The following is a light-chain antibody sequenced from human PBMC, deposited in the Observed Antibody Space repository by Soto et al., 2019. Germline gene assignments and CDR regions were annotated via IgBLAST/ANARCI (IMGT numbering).Light chain of an antibody. CDR1: QSISSH. CDR2: AAS. Sequence: QMTQSPSSLFASVGDRVTITCRASQSISSHLNWYQQKVGQTPRLLIYAASTLQSEIPPRFIGSGSGTDLSLTIRGLQREDFATYYCQQSQSAPLTCGDGTK. CDR3: QQSQSAPLT. V-gene: IGKV1-39*01. J-gene: IGKJ4*01.